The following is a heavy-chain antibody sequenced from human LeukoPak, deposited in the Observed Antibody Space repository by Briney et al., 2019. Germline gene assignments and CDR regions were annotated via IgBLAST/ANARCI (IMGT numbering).Heavy chain of an antibody. CDR1: GLTFSSYA. D-gene: IGHD6-13*01. CDR3: AKVDLSIAASGTGYFDY. J-gene: IGHJ4*02. CDR2: ISGSGGST. Sequence: PGGSLRLSCAASGLTFSSYAMSWVRQAPGKGLEWVSAISGSGGSTYYADSVKGRFTISRDNSKNTLYLQMNSLRAEDTAVYYCAKVDLSIAASGTGYFDYWGQGTLVTVSS. V-gene: IGHV3-23*01.